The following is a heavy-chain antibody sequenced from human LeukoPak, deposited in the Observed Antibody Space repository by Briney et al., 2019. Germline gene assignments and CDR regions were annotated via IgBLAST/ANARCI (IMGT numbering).Heavy chain of an antibody. V-gene: IGHV3-30*18. CDR2: ISYDGSNK. J-gene: IGHJ4*02. Sequence: GGSLRLSCAASGFTFSSYGMHWVRQAPGKGLEWVAVISYDGSNKYYADSVKGRFTISRDNSKNTLYLQMNSLRAEDTAVYYCAKEDWGTGGTGRAIDYWGQGTLVTVSS. D-gene: IGHD3-10*01. CDR1: GFTFSSYG. CDR3: AKEDWGTGGTGRAIDY.